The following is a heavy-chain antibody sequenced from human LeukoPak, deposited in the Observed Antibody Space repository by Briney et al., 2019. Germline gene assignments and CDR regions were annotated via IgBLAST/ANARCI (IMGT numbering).Heavy chain of an antibody. J-gene: IGHJ5*02. V-gene: IGHV4-34*01. CDR3: ARGGKLRYFDWLQNWFDP. CDR2: INHSGST. Sequence: SETLSLTCAVYGGSFSGYYWSWIRQPPGKGLEWIGEINHSGSTNYNPSVKSRVTISVDTSKNQFSLKLSSVTAADTAVYYCARGGKLRYFDWLQNWFDPWGQGTLVTVSS. D-gene: IGHD3-9*01. CDR1: GGSFSGYY.